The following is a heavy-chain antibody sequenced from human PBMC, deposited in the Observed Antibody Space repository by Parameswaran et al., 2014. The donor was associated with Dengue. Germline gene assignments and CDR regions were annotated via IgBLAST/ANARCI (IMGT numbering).Heavy chain of an antibody. CDR2: IYYSGST. Sequence: AISSARWIRQPPGKGLEWIGYIYYSGSTNYNPSLKSRVTISVDTSKNQFSLKLSSVTAADTAVYYCARVGHSTTRDGYWFDPWGQGTLVTVSS. CDR1: AISSA. J-gene: IGHJ5*02. V-gene: IGHV4-59*01. D-gene: IGHD6-13*01. CDR3: ARVGHSTTRDGYWFDP.